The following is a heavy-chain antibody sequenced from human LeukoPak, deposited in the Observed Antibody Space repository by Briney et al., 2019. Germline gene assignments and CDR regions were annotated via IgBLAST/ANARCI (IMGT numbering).Heavy chain of an antibody. J-gene: IGHJ4*02. V-gene: IGHV3-66*01. Sequence: GGSLRLSCAASGFSLSSNYMNWVRQAPGKGLEGVSITYNVGTSSSTDSVKGRFTISRDNSKNTLYLQMNSLRADDTAVYYCARGYGSGSYYFWGQGTLVTVSS. CDR1: GFSLSSNY. CDR3: ARGYGSGSYYF. D-gene: IGHD3-10*01. CDR2: TYNVGTS.